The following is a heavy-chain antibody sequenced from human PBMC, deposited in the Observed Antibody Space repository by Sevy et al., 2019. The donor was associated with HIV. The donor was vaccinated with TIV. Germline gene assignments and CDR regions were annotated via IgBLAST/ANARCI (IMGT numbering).Heavy chain of an antibody. CDR3: AKGLDYYDSSGHAFDI. J-gene: IGHJ3*02. D-gene: IGHD3-22*01. CDR2: ISYDGSNK. Sequence: GSLRLSCAASGFTFSSYGMHWVRQAPGKGLEWVAVISYDGSNKYYADSVKGRFTISRDNSKNTLYLQMNSLRAEDTAVYYCAKGLDYYDSSGHAFDIWGQGTMVTVSS. CDR1: GFTFSSYG. V-gene: IGHV3-30*18.